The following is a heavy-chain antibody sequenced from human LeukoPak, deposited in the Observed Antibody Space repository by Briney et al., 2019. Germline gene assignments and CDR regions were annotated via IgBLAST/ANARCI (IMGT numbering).Heavy chain of an antibody. V-gene: IGHV3-15*01. Sequence: GGSLRLSCAASGFTFSNAWMSWVRQAPGKGLEWVGRIKSKTDGGTTDYAAPVKGRFTISRDDSKNTLYLQMNSLRAEDTAVYYCANSRIAARPASNFDYWGQGTLVTVSS. J-gene: IGHJ4*02. CDR1: GFTFSNAW. CDR2: IKSKTDGGTT. CDR3: ANSRIAARPASNFDY. D-gene: IGHD6-6*01.